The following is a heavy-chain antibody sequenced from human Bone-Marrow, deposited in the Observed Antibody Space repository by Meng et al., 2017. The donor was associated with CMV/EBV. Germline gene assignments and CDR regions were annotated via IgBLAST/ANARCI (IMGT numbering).Heavy chain of an antibody. CDR3: ARWKPRVDY. CDR1: GFTFSSYW. CDR2: IKQDGSEK. Sequence: GESLKISCAASGFTFSSYWMSWVRQAPGKGLEWVANIKQDGSEKYYVDSVKGRFTISRDNAKNSLYLQMNSLRAEDTAVYYCARWKPRVDYWGQGNLVNVSS. V-gene: IGHV3-7*01. J-gene: IGHJ4*02. D-gene: IGHD1-1*01.